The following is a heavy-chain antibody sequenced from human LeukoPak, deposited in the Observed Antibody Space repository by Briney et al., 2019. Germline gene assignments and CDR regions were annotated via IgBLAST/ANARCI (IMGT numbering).Heavy chain of an antibody. D-gene: IGHD6-19*01. CDR1: GFSFSTYA. CDR3: AKLIAVAGTDDY. Sequence: GGSLRLSCAASGFSFSTYAMTWVRQAPGKGLEWVSAISGSGGSTYYADSVKGRFTISRDNSKNTLYLQMNSLRAEDTAVYYCAKLIAVAGTDDYWGQGTLVTVSS. CDR2: ISGSGGST. J-gene: IGHJ4*02. V-gene: IGHV3-23*01.